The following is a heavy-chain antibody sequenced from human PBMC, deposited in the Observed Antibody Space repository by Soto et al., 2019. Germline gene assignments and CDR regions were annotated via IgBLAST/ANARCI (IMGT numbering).Heavy chain of an antibody. CDR3: AKDSGWYVNYYGMDV. Sequence: QVQLVESGGGVVQPGRSLRLSCAASGFTFSDYDMHWVRQAPGKGLEWVAVISYDGTYKYYVDSVKGRFTISRDNSKNTLFVQMNSLRAEDTAVYYCAKDSGWYVNYYGMDVWGQGTTVTVSS. J-gene: IGHJ6*02. CDR1: GFTFSDYD. CDR2: ISYDGTYK. D-gene: IGHD6-19*01. V-gene: IGHV3-30*18.